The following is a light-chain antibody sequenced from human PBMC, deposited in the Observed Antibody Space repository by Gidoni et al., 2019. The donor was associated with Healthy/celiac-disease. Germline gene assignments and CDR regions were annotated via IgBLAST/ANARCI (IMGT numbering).Light chain of an antibody. J-gene: IGKJ4*01. Sequence: EIVLTQSPGTLSLSPGERATLSCRASQSFSSSYLAWYQQKPGQAPRLRIYGASSRATGIPDRFSGSGSGTDFTLTISRLEPEDFSVYYCQQYGSSPLTFGGGTKVEIK. CDR2: GAS. V-gene: IGKV3-20*01. CDR3: QQYGSSPLT. CDR1: QSFSSSY.